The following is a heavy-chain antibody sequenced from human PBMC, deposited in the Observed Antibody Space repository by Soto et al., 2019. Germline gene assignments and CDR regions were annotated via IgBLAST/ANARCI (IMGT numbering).Heavy chain of an antibody. D-gene: IGHD3-22*01. Sequence: SETLSLTCTVSGGSINSGGYYWNWIRQHPGQGLEWIGYIYYSGSTYYNPSLKSRLTISVDTSKNQFSLRLSSVTAADTAVYYCARIGYDSSGYYSVPYWGQGTLVTAPQ. V-gene: IGHV4-31*03. CDR3: ARIGYDSSGYYSVPY. J-gene: IGHJ4*02. CDR1: GGSINSGGYY. CDR2: IYYSGST.